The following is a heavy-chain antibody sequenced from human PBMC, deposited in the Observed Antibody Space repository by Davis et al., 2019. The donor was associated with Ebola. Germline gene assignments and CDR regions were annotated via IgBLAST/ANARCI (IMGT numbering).Heavy chain of an antibody. CDR3: ATHPGDYYDSSGYYYEDAFDI. CDR1: GGTFSSYA. D-gene: IGHD3-22*01. CDR2: IIPIFGTA. V-gene: IGHV1-69*13. J-gene: IGHJ3*02. Sequence: SVKVSCKASGGTFSSYAISWVRQAPGQGLEWMGGIIPIFGTANYAQKFQGRVTITADESTSTAYMELSRLRSDDTAVYYCATHPGDYYDSSGYYYEDAFDIWGQGTMVTVSS.